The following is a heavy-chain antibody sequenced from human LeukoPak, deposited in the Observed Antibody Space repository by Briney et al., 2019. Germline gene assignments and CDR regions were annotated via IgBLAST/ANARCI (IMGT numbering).Heavy chain of an antibody. CDR3: ARHNSSGERADAFDI. V-gene: IGHV4-34*01. D-gene: IGHD6-13*01. CDR2: INHSGST. CDR1: GGSFSGYY. J-gene: IGHJ3*02. Sequence: SETLSLTCAVYGGSFSGYYWSWIRQPPGKGLECIGEINHSGSTNYNPSLKSRVTISVDTSKNQFSLKLSSATAADTAVYYCARHNSSGERADAFDIWGQGTMVTVSS.